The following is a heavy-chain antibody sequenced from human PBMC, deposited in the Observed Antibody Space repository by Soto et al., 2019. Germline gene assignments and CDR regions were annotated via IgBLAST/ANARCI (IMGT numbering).Heavy chain of an antibody. J-gene: IGHJ6*03. Sequence: ASVKVSCKASGYTFTSNGISWVRQAPGQGLEWMGWISAYNGNTNYAQKLQGRVTMTTDTSTSTAYMELRSLRSDDTAVYYCARDGIVVVPGGYYYMDVWGKGTTVTVSS. D-gene: IGHD2-2*01. CDR3: ARDGIVVVPGGYYYMDV. CDR2: ISAYNGNT. V-gene: IGHV1-18*01. CDR1: GYTFTSNG.